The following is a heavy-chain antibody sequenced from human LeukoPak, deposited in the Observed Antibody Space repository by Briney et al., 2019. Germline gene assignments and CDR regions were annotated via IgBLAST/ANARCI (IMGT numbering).Heavy chain of an antibody. CDR3: AGASYDIFYDY. V-gene: IGHV3-21*01. J-gene: IGHJ4*02. D-gene: IGHD3-9*01. Sequence: PGGSLRLSCAASGFTFSSYSMNWVRQAPGKELEWVSSISSSSSCIYYADSVKGRFTISRDNAKNSLYLQMNSLRAEDTAVYYCAGASYDIFYDYWGQGTLVTVSS. CDR1: GFTFSSYS. CDR2: ISSSSSCI.